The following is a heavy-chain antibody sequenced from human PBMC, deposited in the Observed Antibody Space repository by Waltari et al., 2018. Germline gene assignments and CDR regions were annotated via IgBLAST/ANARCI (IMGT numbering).Heavy chain of an antibody. CDR1: GFTFNTYW. Sequence: EVQLVESGGGLVRPGGSLRLSCAASGFTFNTYWMHWVRQAPGKGLVWVARINSEGRLISYAASVKGRFTISRDNAKNTLYLQMNSLRAEDTAVYYCARGGGSLDYWGQGTQVIVSS. CDR3: ARGGGSLDY. V-gene: IGHV3-74*01. CDR2: INSEGRLI. J-gene: IGHJ4*02. D-gene: IGHD3-10*01.